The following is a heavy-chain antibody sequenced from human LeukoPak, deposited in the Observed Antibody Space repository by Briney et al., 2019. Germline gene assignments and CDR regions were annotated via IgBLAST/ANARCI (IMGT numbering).Heavy chain of an antibody. CDR2: FDPEDGET. CDR3: ATGAMGQVVVAATPGFDY. Sequence: GASVKVSCKVSGYTLTELSMHWVRQAPGKGLEWMGGFDPEDGETIYAQKFQGRVTMTEDTSTDTAYMELSSLRSEDTAVYYCATGAMGQVVVAATPGFDYWGQGTLVTVSS. J-gene: IGHJ4*02. CDR1: GYTLTELS. V-gene: IGHV1-24*01. D-gene: IGHD2-15*01.